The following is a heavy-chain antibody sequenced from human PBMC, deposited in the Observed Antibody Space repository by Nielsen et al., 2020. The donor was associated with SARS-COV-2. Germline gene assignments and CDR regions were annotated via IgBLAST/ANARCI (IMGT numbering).Heavy chain of an antibody. D-gene: IGHD3-22*01. CDR3: ARDPPLGSSGHTYYGMDV. CDR2: ISAYNGNT. Sequence: ASVKVSCKASGYTFTSYGISWVRQAPGQGLEWMGWISAYNGNTNYAQKLQGRVTMTTDTSTSTAYMELRSLRSDDTAVYYCARDPPLGSSGHTYYGMDVWGQGTTVTVSS. V-gene: IGHV1-18*01. J-gene: IGHJ6*02. CDR1: GYTFTSYG.